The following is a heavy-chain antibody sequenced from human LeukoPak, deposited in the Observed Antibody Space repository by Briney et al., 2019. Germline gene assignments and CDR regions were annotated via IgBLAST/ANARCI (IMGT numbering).Heavy chain of an antibody. D-gene: IGHD3-16*01. Sequence: GGSLRLSCAASGFTFNNYWMSWVRQAPGKGLEWVANIKQDGSENYYVDSVKGRFTISRDNAKNSLYLQMNSLRAEETAVYYCARGIRGPGGVLSSYYGMDVWPQGTTVSVSS. J-gene: IGHJ6*01. CDR3: ARGIRGPGGVLSSYYGMDV. CDR1: GFTFNNYW. CDR2: IKQDGSEN. V-gene: IGHV3-7*01.